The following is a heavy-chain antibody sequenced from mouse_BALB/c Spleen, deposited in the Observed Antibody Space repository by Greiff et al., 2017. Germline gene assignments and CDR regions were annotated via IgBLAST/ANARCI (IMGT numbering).Heavy chain of an antibody. V-gene: IGHV1-4*02. CDR3: ARVTTRAWFAY. J-gene: IGHJ3*01. D-gene: IGHD1-1*01. Sequence: QVQLKQSAAELARPGASVKMSCKASGYTFTSYTMHWVKQRPGQGLEWIGYINPSSGYTEYNQKFKDKTTLTTDKSSSTAYMQLSSLTSEDSAVYYCARVTTRAWFAYWGQGTLVTVSA. CDR2: INPSSGYT. CDR1: GYTFTSYT.